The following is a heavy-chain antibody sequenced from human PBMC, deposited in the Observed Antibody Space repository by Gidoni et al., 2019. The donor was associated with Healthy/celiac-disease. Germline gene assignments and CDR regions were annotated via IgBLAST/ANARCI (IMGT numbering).Heavy chain of an antibody. CDR3: AREYYYDSSGLDY. Sequence: EVQLVESGGGLVQPVGSLRLSCSASGFPFISDSMNWVRQDPGKGLEWVSYISSSSSNIYYADSVKGRFTNSRDNAKNALYLQMNSLREEDTAVYYCAREYYYDSSGLDYWGQGTLVTVSS. V-gene: IGHV3-48*02. CDR2: ISSSSSNI. J-gene: IGHJ4*02. CDR1: GFPFISDS. D-gene: IGHD3-22*01.